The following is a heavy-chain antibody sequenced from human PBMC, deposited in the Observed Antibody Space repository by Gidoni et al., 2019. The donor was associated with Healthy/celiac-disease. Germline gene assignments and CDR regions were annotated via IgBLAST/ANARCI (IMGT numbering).Heavy chain of an antibody. CDR1: GFTFSSYA. J-gene: IGHJ6*03. CDR3: ARDGLSDIVVVPAAIGSYYYYMDV. CDR2: ISYDGSNK. V-gene: IGHV3-30-3*01. D-gene: IGHD2-2*02. Sequence: QVQLVESGGGVVQPGRSLRLSCSASGFTFSSYAMHWVRTAPGKGLELVAVISYDGSNKYYADSVKGRFTISRDNSKNTLYLQMNSLRAEDTAVYYCARDGLSDIVVVPAAIGSYYYYMDVWGKGTTVTVSS.